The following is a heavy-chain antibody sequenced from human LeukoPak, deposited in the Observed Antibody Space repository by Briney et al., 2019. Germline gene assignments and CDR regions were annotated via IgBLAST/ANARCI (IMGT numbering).Heavy chain of an antibody. CDR3: AGFNYYDSSGYHYFDY. V-gene: IGHV4-34*01. Sequence: PSETLSLTCTVSGGSFRGDYYWAWIRQPPGKGLEWIGEINHSGSTNYNPSLKSRVTISVDTSKNQFSLKLSSVTAADTAVYYCAGFNYYDSSGYHYFDYWGQGTLVTVSS. CDR2: INHSGST. J-gene: IGHJ4*02. D-gene: IGHD3-22*01. CDR1: GGSFRGDYY.